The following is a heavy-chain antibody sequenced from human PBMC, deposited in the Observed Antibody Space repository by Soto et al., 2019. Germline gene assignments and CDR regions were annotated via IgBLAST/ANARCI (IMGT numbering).Heavy chain of an antibody. Sequence: PGESLKISCKGSGYSFTSYWIGWVRQMPGKGLEWMGIIYPGDPDTRYSPSFQGQVTISADKSISTAYLQWSSLKASDTAMYYCASFKMVRGVIHTIFDYWGQGTLVTVSS. CDR3: ASFKMVRGVIHTIFDY. D-gene: IGHD3-10*01. V-gene: IGHV5-51*01. CDR1: GYSFTSYW. CDR2: IYPGDPDT. J-gene: IGHJ4*02.